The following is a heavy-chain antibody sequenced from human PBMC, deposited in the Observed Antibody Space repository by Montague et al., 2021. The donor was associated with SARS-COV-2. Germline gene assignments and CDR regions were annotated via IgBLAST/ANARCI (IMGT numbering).Heavy chain of an antibody. J-gene: IGHJ5*02. V-gene: IGHV4-4*08. CDR2: IYSSGST. D-gene: IGHD3-16*02. Sequence: SETLSLTCTVSGASMSGSYWGWVRQPPGKGPEWIGNIYSSGSTHYNPSLKSRVTMPVDTSKNQFSLELRSVTAADTAVYYCARLGFVELWLNLGWFDPWGQGTLVTVSS. CDR3: ARLGFVELWLNLGWFDP. CDR1: GASMSGSY.